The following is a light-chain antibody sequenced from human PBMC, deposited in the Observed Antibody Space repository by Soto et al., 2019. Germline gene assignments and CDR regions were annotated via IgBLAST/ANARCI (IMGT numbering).Light chain of an antibody. CDR3: QQYNNWPQT. J-gene: IGKJ1*01. CDR1: QSVSSH. Sequence: EIVMTQSPATLSVSPGERATLSLRASQSVSSHLACYQQKPGQARRLLIYGASTRATGIPARFSGSGSGTEFTLPISSLQSEDFAVYYCQQYNNWPQTFGQGTKVDIK. V-gene: IGKV3-15*01. CDR2: GAS.